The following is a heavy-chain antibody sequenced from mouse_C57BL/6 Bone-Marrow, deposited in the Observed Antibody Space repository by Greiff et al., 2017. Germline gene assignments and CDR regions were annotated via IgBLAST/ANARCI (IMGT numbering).Heavy chain of an antibody. CDR1: GFNIKDDY. D-gene: IGHD2-3*01. V-gene: IGHV14-4*01. Sequence: VQLQQSGAELVRPGASVKLSCPASGFNIKDDYIHWVKQRPEQGLEWIGWIDPEIGDTEYASKFQGQATITSDTSSNTAYLQLSSLTSEDTAVYYCSSCDGNYFDFWGQGTPLSVAS. CDR3: SSCDGNYFDF. CDR2: IDPEIGDT. J-gene: IGHJ2*01.